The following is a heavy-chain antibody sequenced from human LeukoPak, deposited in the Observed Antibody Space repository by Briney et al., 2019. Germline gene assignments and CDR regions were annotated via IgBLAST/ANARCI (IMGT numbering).Heavy chain of an antibody. CDR2: IFYNGKT. J-gene: IGHJ5*02. Sequence: SETLSLTCTVSGGSISSTDYYWAWIRQPPGKGLEWIGAIFYNGKTFYNPSLENRVTMSVDSSKNQFSLKLTSVTAADTAVYYCARRSGRTPNYFDPWGQGTLVTASS. D-gene: IGHD6-25*01. CDR3: ARRSGRTPNYFDP. CDR1: GGSISSTDYY. V-gene: IGHV4-39*01.